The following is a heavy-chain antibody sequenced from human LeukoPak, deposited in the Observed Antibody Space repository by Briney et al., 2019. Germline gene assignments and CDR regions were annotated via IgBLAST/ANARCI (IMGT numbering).Heavy chain of an antibody. Sequence: PSGTLSLTCTVSGGSISSYYLNWIRQPPGKGLEWIVYLYYSGSTNYNPSPNSRVTISVDTSKNQFSLNLNSVTAAETAVYYCARGDDYGVFEYWGQGPLVSVSS. CDR1: GGSISSYY. J-gene: IGHJ4*02. CDR2: LYYSGST. V-gene: IGHV4-59*01. D-gene: IGHD4-17*01. CDR3: ARGDDYGVFEY.